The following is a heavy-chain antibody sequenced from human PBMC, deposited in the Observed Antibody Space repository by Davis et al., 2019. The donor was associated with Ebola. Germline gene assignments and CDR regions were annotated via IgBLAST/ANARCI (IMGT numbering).Heavy chain of an antibody. CDR3: VRGLLPTYFDY. D-gene: IGHD2-15*01. CDR1: GFTFTNCW. CDR2: INSDASST. V-gene: IGHV3-74*01. J-gene: IGHJ4*02. Sequence: GESLKISCAASGFTFTNCWMHWVRQAPGKGLMWVSSINSDASSTTYADSVKGRFTISRDNAKNTLFLQMNSLRADDTAVYYCVRGLLPTYFDYWGQGTLVTVSS.